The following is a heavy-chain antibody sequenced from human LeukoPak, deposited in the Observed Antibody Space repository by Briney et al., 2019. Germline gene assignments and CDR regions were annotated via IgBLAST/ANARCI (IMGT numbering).Heavy chain of an antibody. CDR2: ISSSGETI. CDR1: GLTFSSYD. Sequence: GGSLRLSCAAAGLTFSSYDMYWVRQAPGRGLEWVAYISSSGETIYYAASVKGRFTISRDNANKSLYLRMNSLRVEDTAIYYCIPPATGLRRTISTQYFQHWGQGALVTLSS. J-gene: IGHJ1*01. D-gene: IGHD1-26*01. CDR3: IPPATGLRRTISTQYFQH. V-gene: IGHV3-48*03.